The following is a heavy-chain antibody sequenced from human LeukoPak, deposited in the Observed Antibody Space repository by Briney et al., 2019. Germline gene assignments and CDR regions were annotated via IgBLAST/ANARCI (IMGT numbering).Heavy chain of an antibody. CDR3: AGYCSSTSCYADAGY. CDR2: ISGSGGST. CDR1: GFTFSSYA. V-gene: IGHV3-23*01. J-gene: IGHJ4*02. Sequence: GGSLRLSCAASGFTFSSYAMSWVRQAPGKGLEWVSAISGSGGSTYYADSVKGRFTISRDNSKNTLYLQMNSLRAEDMAVYYCAGYCSSTSCYADAGYWGQGTLVTVSS. D-gene: IGHD2-2*01.